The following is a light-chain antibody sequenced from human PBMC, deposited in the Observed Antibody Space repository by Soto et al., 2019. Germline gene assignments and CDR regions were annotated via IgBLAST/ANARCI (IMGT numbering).Light chain of an antibody. Sequence: IGLRKSPATLSLSPGETATLSCRASQSVSSYLAWYQQKPGQAPRLLIYDASNRATGIPDRFSGSGSGTDFTLTISSLQSEDFTVYYCQQYNKWPLTFGQGTKVDIK. CDR3: QQYNKWPLT. V-gene: IGKV3D-15*01. CDR2: DAS. CDR1: QSVSSY. J-gene: IGKJ1*01.